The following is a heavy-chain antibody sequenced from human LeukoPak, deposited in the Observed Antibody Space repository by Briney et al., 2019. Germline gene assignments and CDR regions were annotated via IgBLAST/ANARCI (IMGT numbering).Heavy chain of an antibody. Sequence: ETLSLTCTVSGDSISTSSYYWGWIRQPPGKGLEWVSSISSSSGYIYYADSVKGRFTISRDNAKNSLYLQMNSLRAEDTAVYYCARDLSSPANRYSSGWYYYYYMDVWGKGTTVTVSS. CDR2: ISSSSGYI. D-gene: IGHD6-19*01. CDR3: ARDLSSPANRYSSGWYYYYYMDV. J-gene: IGHJ6*03. V-gene: IGHV3-21*01. CDR1: GDSISTSSYY.